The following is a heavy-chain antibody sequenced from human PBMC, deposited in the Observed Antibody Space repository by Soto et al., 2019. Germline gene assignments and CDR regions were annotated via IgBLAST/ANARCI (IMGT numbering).Heavy chain of an antibody. D-gene: IGHD6-19*01. CDR1: GYSFTSYW. CDR3: ARDYVQWLVQDYYYYGMDV. J-gene: IGHJ6*02. Sequence: PGESLKISCKGSGYSFTSYWIGWVRQMPGKGLEWMGIIYPGDSDTRYSPSFQGQVTISADKSISTAYLQWSSLKASDTAMYYCARDYVQWLVQDYYYYGMDVWGQGTTVTV. V-gene: IGHV5-51*01. CDR2: IYPGDSDT.